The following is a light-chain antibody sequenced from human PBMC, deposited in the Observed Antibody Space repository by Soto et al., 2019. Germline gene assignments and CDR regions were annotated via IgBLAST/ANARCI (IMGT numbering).Light chain of an antibody. CDR2: GVS. J-gene: IGLJ1*01. CDR1: SSDVGNYNY. Sequence: QSALTQPASVSGSPGQSITISCTGTSSDVGNYNYVSWYQQHPGKAPKLIITGVSDRPSVVSDRFSGSKSGNTASLTISGLQAEDEADYHCCSYANNHYVFGTGTKLTVL. V-gene: IGLV2-14*03. CDR3: CSYANNHYV.